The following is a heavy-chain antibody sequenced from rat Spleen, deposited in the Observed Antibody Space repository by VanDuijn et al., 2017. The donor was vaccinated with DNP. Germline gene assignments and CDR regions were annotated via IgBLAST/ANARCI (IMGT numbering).Heavy chain of an antibody. D-gene: IGHD1-1*01. CDR3: ASTQFSGDVNWFAY. J-gene: IGHJ3*01. CDR2: INSAGRT. Sequence: EVQLQESGPGLVKPSQSLSLTCSVTGHSITNSYRWNWIRKFPGNKLEWMGYINSAGRTNYNPSLKSRVSITRDTSKNQFFLQVNSVTAEDTATYYCASTQFSGDVNWFAYWGQGTLVTVSS. CDR1: GHSITNSYR. V-gene: IGHV3-3*01.